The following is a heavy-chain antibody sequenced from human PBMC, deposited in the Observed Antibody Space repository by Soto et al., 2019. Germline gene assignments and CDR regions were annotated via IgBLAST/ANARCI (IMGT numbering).Heavy chain of an antibody. Sequence: SETLSLTCTDSGGCMSSYYWSWIRQPPGKGLEWIGYIYYSGSTNYNPSLTSRVTISVDTSKNQLSLKLSSVTAADTAVYYCARAASSTWDYYGMDVWGQGTTVT. CDR3: ARAASSTWDYYGMDV. J-gene: IGHJ6*02. CDR2: IYYSGST. D-gene: IGHD6-13*01. V-gene: IGHV4-59*01. CDR1: GGCMSSYY.